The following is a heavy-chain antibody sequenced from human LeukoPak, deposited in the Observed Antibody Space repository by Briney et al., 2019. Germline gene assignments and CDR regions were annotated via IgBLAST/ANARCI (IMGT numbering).Heavy chain of an antibody. D-gene: IGHD4-11*01. CDR1: GFTFSSYW. CDR3: GSNTVLGY. Sequence: GESLTLSCAASGFTFSSYWMHWVRQAPGKGLVWVSRIESDGSNTFYADSVKGRFTITRDNAKNMVYLQMNSRRVEDTAVYYCGSNTVLGYWGQGTLVTVSS. CDR2: IESDGSNT. J-gene: IGHJ4*02. V-gene: IGHV3-74*01.